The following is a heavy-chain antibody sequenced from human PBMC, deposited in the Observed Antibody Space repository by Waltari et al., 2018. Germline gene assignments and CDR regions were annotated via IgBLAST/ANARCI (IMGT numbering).Heavy chain of an antibody. Sequence: QVQLQQWGAGLLKPSETLSLTCAVYGGSFSGYYWSWLRQPPGKGLEWIGEINHSGSTNYNPSLKSRVTISVDTSKNQFSLKLSSVTAADTAVYYCAISPGDFWSGYSVIPYGMDVWGQGTTVTVSS. CDR3: AISPGDFWSGYSVIPYGMDV. D-gene: IGHD3-3*01. J-gene: IGHJ6*02. CDR1: GGSFSGYY. V-gene: IGHV4-34*01. CDR2: INHSGST.